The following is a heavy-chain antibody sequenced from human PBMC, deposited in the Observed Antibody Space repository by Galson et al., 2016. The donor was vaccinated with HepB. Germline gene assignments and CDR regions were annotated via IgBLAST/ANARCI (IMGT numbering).Heavy chain of an antibody. CDR2: IHYSGST. D-gene: IGHD2-21*02. CDR3: ASLVTRRYFDY. V-gene: IGHV4-39*01. Sequence: WFRQAPGKGLEWIGTIHYSGSTYYNPSLKSRLTTSVDTSKNQFSLKLNSVTAADTAVYYCASLVTRRYFDYWGQGTLVTVSS. J-gene: IGHJ4*02.